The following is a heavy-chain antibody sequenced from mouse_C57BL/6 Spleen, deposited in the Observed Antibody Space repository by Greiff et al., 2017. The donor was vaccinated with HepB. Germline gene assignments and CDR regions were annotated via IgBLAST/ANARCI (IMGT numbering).Heavy chain of an antibody. V-gene: IGHV1-61*01. CDR1: GYTFTSYW. J-gene: IGHJ4*01. CDR3: ARSTGYGYDEGAMDY. D-gene: IGHD2-2*01. Sequence: QVQLQQPGAELVRPGSSVKLSCKASGYTFTSYWMDWVKQRPGQGLEWIGNIYPSDSETHYNQKFKDKATLTVDKSSSTAYMQLSSLTSEDSAVYYCARSTGYGYDEGAMDYWGQGTSVTVSS. CDR2: IYPSDSET.